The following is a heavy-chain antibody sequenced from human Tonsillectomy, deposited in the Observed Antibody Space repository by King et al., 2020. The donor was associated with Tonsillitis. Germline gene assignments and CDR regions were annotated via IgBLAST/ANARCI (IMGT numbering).Heavy chain of an antibody. CDR2: ITSSSSYI. CDR3: ARGGAGTTVEIDY. Sequence: VQLVESGGGLVKPGGSLRLSCAASGFTFSSYSMNCVRQAPGKGPEWVSSITSSSSYIFYADSVKGRFTISRDNAKNSLYLQMNSLRAEDTAVYYCARGGAGTTVEIDYWGQGTLVTVSS. D-gene: IGHD1-1*01. V-gene: IGHV3-21*01. CDR1: GFTFSSYS. J-gene: IGHJ4*02.